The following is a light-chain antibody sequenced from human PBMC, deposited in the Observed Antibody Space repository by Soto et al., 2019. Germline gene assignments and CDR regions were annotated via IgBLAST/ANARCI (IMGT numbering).Light chain of an antibody. CDR3: SSYTSSSLYV. J-gene: IGLJ1*01. Sequence: QSALTQPASVSGSPGQSITISCTGTSSDVGGYNYVSWYQQHPGKAPKLMIFEVSNRDSGVSNRISGSKSGNTASLTISGLQAEDEADYYCSSYTSSSLYVFGTGTKLTVL. CDR1: SSDVGGYNY. CDR2: EVS. V-gene: IGLV2-14*01.